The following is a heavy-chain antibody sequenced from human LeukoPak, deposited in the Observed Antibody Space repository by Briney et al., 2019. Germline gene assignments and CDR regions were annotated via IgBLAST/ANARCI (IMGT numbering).Heavy chain of an antibody. Sequence: GGSLRLSCVVSDFSFNRYLMHWVRQAPGKGLEWVTSISDDGTNKYYSDSVRGRFTISRDNSKSTLYLQMDSLRIEDTSMYYCVGGLWTAMGAGAYWGQGTLVAVSS. CDR3: VGGLWTAMGAGAY. V-gene: IGHV3-30-3*01. D-gene: IGHD5-18*01. CDR2: ISDDGTNK. J-gene: IGHJ4*02. CDR1: DFSFNRYL.